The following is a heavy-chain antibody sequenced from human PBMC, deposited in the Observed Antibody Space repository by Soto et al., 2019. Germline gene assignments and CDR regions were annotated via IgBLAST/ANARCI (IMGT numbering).Heavy chain of an antibody. CDR2: INPNSGGT. CDR1: GYTFTGYY. Sequence: ASVKVSCKASGYTFTGYYMHWVRQAPGQWLEWMGWINPNSGGTNYAQKFQGRVTMTRDTSISTAYMELSRLRSDDTAVYYCARVKGHCSSTSCYEEGYYFDYWGQGTLVTVSS. V-gene: IGHV1-2*02. CDR3: ARVKGHCSSTSCYEEGYYFDY. D-gene: IGHD2-2*01. J-gene: IGHJ4*02.